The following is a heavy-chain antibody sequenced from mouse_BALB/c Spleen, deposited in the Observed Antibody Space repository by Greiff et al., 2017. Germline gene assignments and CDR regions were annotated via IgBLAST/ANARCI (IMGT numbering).Heavy chain of an antibody. Sequence: DVMFVESGGGLVTPGGSLKLSCAASGFTFSSYTMSWVRQTPEKRLEWVATISSGGSYTYYPDSVKGRFTISRDNAKNTLYLQMSSLKSEDTAMYYCTRDERKYGNYWGQGTSVTVSS. CDR2: ISSGGSYT. CDR1: GFTFSSYT. J-gene: IGHJ4*01. V-gene: IGHV5-6-4*01. CDR3: TRDERKYGNY. D-gene: IGHD2-1*01.